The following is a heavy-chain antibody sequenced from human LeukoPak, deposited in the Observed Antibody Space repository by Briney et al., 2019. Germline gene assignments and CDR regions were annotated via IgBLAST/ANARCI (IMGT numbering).Heavy chain of an antibody. CDR3: ARLRSGYLYYFDY. D-gene: IGHD5-12*01. J-gene: IGHJ4*02. Sequence: SETLSLTCAVYGGSFSGYYWSWIRQPPGKGLEWIGEINQSGSTNYNPSLKSRVTISIDTSKNQFSLKLSSVTAADTAVYYCARLRSGYLYYFDYWGQGTLVTVSS. CDR2: INQSGST. CDR1: GGSFSGYY. V-gene: IGHV4-34*01.